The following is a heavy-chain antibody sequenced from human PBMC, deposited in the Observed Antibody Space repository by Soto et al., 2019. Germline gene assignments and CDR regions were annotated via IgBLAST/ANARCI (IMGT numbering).Heavy chain of an antibody. Sequence: ASVKVSCKASGYTFTGYYMHWVRQAPGQGLEWMGWINPNSGGTNYAQKFQGWVTMTRDTSISTAYMELSRLRSDDTAVYYWARGSTVTTGAFESWGQGTMVTV. CDR2: INPNSGGT. V-gene: IGHV1-2*04. J-gene: IGHJ3*02. CDR1: GYTFTGYY. CDR3: ARGSTVTTGAFES. D-gene: IGHD4-17*01.